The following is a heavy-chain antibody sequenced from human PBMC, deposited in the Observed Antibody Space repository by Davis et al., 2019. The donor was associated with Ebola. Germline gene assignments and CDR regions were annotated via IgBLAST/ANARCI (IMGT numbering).Heavy chain of an antibody. V-gene: IGHV4-4*02. CDR1: GGSISSSNW. D-gene: IGHD3-10*01. CDR3: ARDLSFIGPSRWFDP. J-gene: IGHJ5*02. Sequence: SETLSLTCAVSGGSISSSNWWSWVRQPPGKGLEWSGEIYHSGSTNYNPSLTSRVTISVDKSKKQFSRKLSSVTDADTAGYYCARDLSFIGPSRWFDPWGQGTLVTVSS. CDR2: IYHSGST.